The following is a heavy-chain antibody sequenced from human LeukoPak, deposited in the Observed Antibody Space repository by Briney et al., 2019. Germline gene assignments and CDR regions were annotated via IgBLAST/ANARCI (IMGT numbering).Heavy chain of an antibody. Sequence: ASVKVSCKASGYTFTGYYTHWVRQAPGQGLEWMGWINPNSGGTNYAQKFQGRVTMTRDTSISTAYMELSRLRSDDTAVYYCARAGAVTTFALDPYYYYMDVWGKGTTVTVSS. CDR2: INPNSGGT. CDR1: GYTFTGYY. V-gene: IGHV1-2*02. CDR3: ARAGAVTTFALDPYYYYMDV. J-gene: IGHJ6*03. D-gene: IGHD2/OR15-2a*01.